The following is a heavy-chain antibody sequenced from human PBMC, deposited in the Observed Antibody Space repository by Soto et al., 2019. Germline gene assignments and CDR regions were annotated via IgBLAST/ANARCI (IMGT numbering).Heavy chain of an antibody. V-gene: IGHV1-24*01. CDR3: ATILAYYDSSGYYPFDY. CDR1: GYTLTELS. CDR2: FDPEDGET. J-gene: IGHJ4*02. Sequence: RASVKVSCKVSGYTLTELSMHWVRQAPGKGLEWVGGFDPEDGETIYAQKFQGRVTMTEDTSTDTAYMELSSLRSEDTAVYYCATILAYYDSSGYYPFDYWGQGTLVTVSS. D-gene: IGHD3-22*01.